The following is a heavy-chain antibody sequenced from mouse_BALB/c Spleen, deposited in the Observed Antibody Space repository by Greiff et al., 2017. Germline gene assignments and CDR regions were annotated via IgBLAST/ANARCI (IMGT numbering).Heavy chain of an antibody. CDR2: ISNGGGST. D-gene: IGHD2-4*01. V-gene: IGHV5-12-2*01. CDR1: GFTFSSYT. Sequence: EVKLMEPGGGLVQPGGSLKLSCAASGFTFSSYTMSWVRQTPEKRLEWVAYISNGGGSTYYPETVKGRFTITRDNAKSTLYLQMSSLKSEDTAIYYCATIYYDYGAFAYWGQGTLVTVSA. CDR3: ATIYYDYGAFAY. J-gene: IGHJ3*01.